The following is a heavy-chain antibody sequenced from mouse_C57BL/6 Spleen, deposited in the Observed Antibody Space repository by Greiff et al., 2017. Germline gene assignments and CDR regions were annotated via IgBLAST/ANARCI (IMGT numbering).Heavy chain of an antibody. CDR2: IYPGSGST. CDR3: ALYDGYPAWVAY. J-gene: IGHJ3*01. Sequence: QVQLQQPGAELVKPGASVKMSCKASGYTFTSYWITWVKQRPGQGLEWIGDIYPGSGSTNYNEKFKSKATLTVDTASSTAYMQRSSLTSEDSAVYYCALYDGYPAWVAYWGQGTLVTVSA. CDR1: GYTFTSYW. V-gene: IGHV1-55*01. D-gene: IGHD2-3*01.